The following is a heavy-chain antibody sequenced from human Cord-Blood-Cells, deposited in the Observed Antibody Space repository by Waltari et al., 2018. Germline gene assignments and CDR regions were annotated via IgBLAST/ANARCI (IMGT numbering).Heavy chain of an antibody. V-gene: IGHV4-34*01. Sequence: QVQLQQWGAGLLKPSETLSLTCAVYGGSFSGYYWSWIRHPPGTGLEWIGEINHSGSTNYNPSLKSRVTISVDTSKNQFSLKLSSVTAADTAVYYCARAPITYCSSTSCYAFDIWGQGTMVTVSS. J-gene: IGHJ3*02. CDR3: ARAPITYCSSTSCYAFDI. D-gene: IGHD2-2*01. CDR1: GGSFSGYY. CDR2: INHSGST.